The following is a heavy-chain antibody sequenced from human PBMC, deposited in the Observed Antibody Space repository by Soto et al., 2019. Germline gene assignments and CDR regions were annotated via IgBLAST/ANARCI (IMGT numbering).Heavy chain of an antibody. Sequence: QVQLVQSETEVKKPEASVKVSCKASGVSFSDYYIHWMRQAPGQGLEWMGWFNPDSGATKYAPNFQGRVTMTRDTSSSTAYMELSSLRSDDTAVDYCATKTHSLGYSGHYWFLDVWGRGTQVTGSS. J-gene: IGHJ2*01. CDR2: FNPDSGAT. CDR3: ATKTHSLGYSGHYWFLDV. V-gene: IGHV1-2*02. CDR1: GVSFSDYY. D-gene: IGHD2-21*01.